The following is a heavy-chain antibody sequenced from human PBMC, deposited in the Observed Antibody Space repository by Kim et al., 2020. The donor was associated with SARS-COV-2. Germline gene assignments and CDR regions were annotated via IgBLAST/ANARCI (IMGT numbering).Heavy chain of an antibody. V-gene: IGHV4-31*03. CDR1: GGSISSGGYY. D-gene: IGHD3-3*01. Sequence: SETLSLTCTVSGGSISSGGYYWSWIRQHPGNGPEWIGYIYYSGSTYYNPSLKSRVTISVDTSKNQFSLKLSSVTAADTAVYYCARVLGAITIFGVVIVNWFDPWGHGTLVSVAS. CDR3: ARVLGAITIFGVVIVNWFDP. J-gene: IGHJ5*02. CDR2: IYYSGST.